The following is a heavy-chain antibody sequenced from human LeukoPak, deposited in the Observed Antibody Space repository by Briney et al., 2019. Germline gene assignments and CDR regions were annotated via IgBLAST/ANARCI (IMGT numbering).Heavy chain of an antibody. CDR3: AKCEQFWSGPFDY. V-gene: IGHV3-9*01. Sequence: GGSLRLSCAASGFTFDDYAMHWVRQAPGKGLEWVSGISWNSGSIGYADSVMGRFTISRDNAKNSLYLQMNSLRAEDTALYYCAKCEQFWSGPFDYWGQGTLVTVPS. CDR2: ISWNSGSI. CDR1: GFTFDDYA. D-gene: IGHD3-3*02. J-gene: IGHJ4*02.